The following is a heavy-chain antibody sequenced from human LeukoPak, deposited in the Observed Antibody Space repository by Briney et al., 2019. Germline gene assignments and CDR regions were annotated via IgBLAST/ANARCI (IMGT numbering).Heavy chain of an antibody. Sequence: GGSLRLSCAASGFTVSSSYMTWVRQAPGKGLEWVSITYADGYTFYADSVKGRFTISRDSSKNTLYLQMNSLRAEDTAVYYCAKPYSGSYYASDYWGQGTLVTVSS. J-gene: IGHJ4*02. V-gene: IGHV3-53*05. D-gene: IGHD1-26*01. CDR1: GFTVSSSY. CDR2: TYADGYT. CDR3: AKPYSGSYYASDY.